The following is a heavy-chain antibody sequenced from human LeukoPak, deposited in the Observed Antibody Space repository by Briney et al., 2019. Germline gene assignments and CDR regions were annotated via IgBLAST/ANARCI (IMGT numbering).Heavy chain of an antibody. V-gene: IGHV3-30-3*01. CDR2: ISYDGSNK. CDR3: AGAYGDLDY. Sequence: GGSLRLSCAASGFTFSNAWMSWVRQAPGKGLEWVAVISYDGSNKYYADSVKGRFTISRDNSKNTLYLQMNSLRAEDTAVYYCAGAYGDLDYWGQGTLVTVSS. J-gene: IGHJ4*02. D-gene: IGHD4-17*01. CDR1: GFTFSNAW.